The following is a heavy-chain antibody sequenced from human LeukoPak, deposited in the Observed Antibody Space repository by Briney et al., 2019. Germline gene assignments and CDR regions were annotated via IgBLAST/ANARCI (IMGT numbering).Heavy chain of an antibody. V-gene: IGHV3-30*02. D-gene: IGHD6-13*01. CDR3: AKDRDYSSSWPRYYFDY. CDR2: IRYDGSSK. J-gene: IGHJ4*02. CDR1: GFTFSNYG. Sequence: AGGSLRLSCAASGFTFSNYGMHWVRQAPGKGLEWVAFIRYDGSSKYYADSVKGRFTISRDNSKNTLYLQMNSLRVEDTAVYYCAKDRDYSSSWPRYYFDYWGQGTLVTVSS.